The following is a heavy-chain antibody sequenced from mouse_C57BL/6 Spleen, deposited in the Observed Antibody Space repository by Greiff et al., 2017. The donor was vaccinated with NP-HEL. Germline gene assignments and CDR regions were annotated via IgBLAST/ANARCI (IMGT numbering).Heavy chain of an antibody. V-gene: IGHV1-12*01. CDR1: GYSFTSYN. D-gene: IGHD3-2*02. Sequence: QVQLKESGAELVRPGASVKMSCKASGYSFTSYNMHWVKQTPKQGLEWIGAIYPGTGDTSYNPKFKGKATLPVEKSSSTAYMQLSSLTSEDSAVYFCARGPDSSGDPAWFAYWGQGTLVTVSA. CDR2: IYPGTGDT. J-gene: IGHJ3*01. CDR3: ARGPDSSGDPAWFAY.